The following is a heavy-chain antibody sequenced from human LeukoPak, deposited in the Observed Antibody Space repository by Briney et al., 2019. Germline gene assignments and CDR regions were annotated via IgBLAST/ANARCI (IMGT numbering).Heavy chain of an antibody. CDR2: IYYSGST. Sequence: SETLSLTCTVSGGSISSSSYYWGWIRQPPGKGLEWIGSIYYSGSTYYNPSLKSRVTISVDTSKNQFSLKLSSVTAADTAVYYCARPGYSSGWYYWGQGTLVTVSS. D-gene: IGHD6-19*01. CDR3: ARPGYSSGWYY. CDR1: GGSISSSSYY. V-gene: IGHV4-39*01. J-gene: IGHJ4*02.